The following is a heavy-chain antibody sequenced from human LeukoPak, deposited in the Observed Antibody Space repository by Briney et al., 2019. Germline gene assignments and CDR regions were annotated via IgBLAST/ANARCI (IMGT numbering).Heavy chain of an antibody. CDR3: ARDGGEYSYGYNWFDP. CDR2: IIPIFGTA. Sequence: ASVKVSCKASGGTFSSYAISRVRQAPGQGLEWMGGIIPIFGTANYAQKFQGRVTITADESTSTAYMELSSLRSEDTAVYYCARDGGEYSYGYNWFDPWGQGTLVTVSS. V-gene: IGHV1-69*13. CDR1: GGTFSSYA. D-gene: IGHD5-18*01. J-gene: IGHJ5*02.